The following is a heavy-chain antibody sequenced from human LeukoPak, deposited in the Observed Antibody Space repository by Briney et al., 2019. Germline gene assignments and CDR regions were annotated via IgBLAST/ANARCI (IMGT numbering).Heavy chain of an antibody. CDR1: GGSISSSSYY. V-gene: IGHV4-39*01. Sequence: SETLSLTCTVSGGSISSSSYYWGWIRQPPGKGLEWIGSIYYSGSTYYNPSLKSRVTISVDTSKNQFSLKLSSVTAADTAVYYCARLSWELLRGAFDIWGQGTMVTVSS. CDR2: IYYSGST. CDR3: ARLSWELLRGAFDI. J-gene: IGHJ3*02. D-gene: IGHD1-26*01.